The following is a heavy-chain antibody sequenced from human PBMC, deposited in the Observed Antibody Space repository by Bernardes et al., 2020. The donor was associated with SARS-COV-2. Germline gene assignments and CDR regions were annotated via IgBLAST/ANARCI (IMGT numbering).Heavy chain of an antibody. J-gene: IGHJ5*02. Sequence: GGSLRLSCAASGFTFSDYYMSWIRQAPGKGLEWVSYISSSSSYTNYADSVKGRFTISRDNAKNSLYLQMNSLRAEDTAVYYCARERSQWLVSEGWFDPWGQGTLVTVSS. CDR1: GFTFSDYY. D-gene: IGHD6-19*01. CDR3: ARERSQWLVSEGWFDP. V-gene: IGHV3-11*06. CDR2: ISSSSSYT.